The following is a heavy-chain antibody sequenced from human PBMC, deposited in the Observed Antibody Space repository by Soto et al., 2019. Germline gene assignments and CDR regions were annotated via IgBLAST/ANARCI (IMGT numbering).Heavy chain of an antibody. D-gene: IGHD6-13*01. J-gene: IGHJ6*02. CDR1: GYTFTSYD. V-gene: IGHV1-8*01. Sequence: QVQLVQSGAEVKKPGASVKVSCKASGYTFTSYDINWVRQATGQGLEWMGWMNPNSGNTGYAQKFQGRVTMTRNTSISTAYIELSILRSEATAVHYCARRGYRSSWYYDYDYGMDVSVQGTNGSVAS. CDR3: ARRGYRSSWYYDYDYGMDV. CDR2: MNPNSGNT.